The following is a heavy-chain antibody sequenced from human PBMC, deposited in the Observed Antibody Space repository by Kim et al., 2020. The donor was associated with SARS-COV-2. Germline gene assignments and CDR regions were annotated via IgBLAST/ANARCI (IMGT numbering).Heavy chain of an antibody. J-gene: IGHJ5*02. CDR1: GYTFTSYG. D-gene: IGHD3-10*01. CDR3: ARETQLPYVIGSGSYYQFDP. V-gene: IGHV1-18*04. Sequence: ASVKVSCKASGYTFTSYGISWVRQAPGQGLEWMGWISAYNGNTNYAQKLQGRVTMTTDTSTSTAYMELRSLRSDDTAVYYCARETQLPYVIGSGSYYQFDPWGQGTLVTVSS. CDR2: ISAYNGNT.